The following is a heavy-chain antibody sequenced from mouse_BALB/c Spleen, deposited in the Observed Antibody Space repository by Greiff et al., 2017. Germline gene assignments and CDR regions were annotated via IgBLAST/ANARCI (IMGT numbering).Heavy chain of an antibody. J-gene: IGHJ2*01. CDR1: GYSITSGYY. Sequence: EVKLQESGPGLVKPSQSLSLTCSVTGYSITSGYYWNWIRQFPGNKLEWMGYISYDGSNNYNPSLKNRISITRDTSKNQFFLKLNSVTTEDTATYYCAIGNHFDYWGQGTTLTVSS. CDR3: AIGNHFDY. D-gene: IGHD2-1*01. V-gene: IGHV3-6*02. CDR2: ISYDGSN.